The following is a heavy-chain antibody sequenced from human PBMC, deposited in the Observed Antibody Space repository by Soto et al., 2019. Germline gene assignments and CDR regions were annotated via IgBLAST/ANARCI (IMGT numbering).Heavy chain of an antibody. J-gene: IGHJ6*02. V-gene: IGHV4-39*01. CDR1: CGSIRSRSYY. Sequence: QLQLQESGPGLVKPSETLSLTCTVSCGSIRSRSYYWGWISQPPGKGLEWIGSIYYRGSTYYNPSLKSRVTVSVDTSRDQFSLKLCSVTAADTAVYYCARHGGEYYYGMDVWGQGTTVTVSS. D-gene: IGHD3-16*01. CDR2: IYYRGST. CDR3: ARHGGEYYYGMDV.